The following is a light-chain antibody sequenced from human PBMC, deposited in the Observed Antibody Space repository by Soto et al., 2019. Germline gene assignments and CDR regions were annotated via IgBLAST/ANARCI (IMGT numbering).Light chain of an antibody. V-gene: IGLV6-57*04. J-gene: IGLJ1*01. Sequence: NFMLTQPHSVSESPGKTVTISCTRRSGSIASNYVQWYQQRPGSAPTTVIYENTQRPSGVPDRFSGSVDRSSNSASLTISGLKTEDEADYYCQSYDSSNLYVFGTGTKLTVL. CDR1: SGSIASNY. CDR2: ENT. CDR3: QSYDSSNLYV.